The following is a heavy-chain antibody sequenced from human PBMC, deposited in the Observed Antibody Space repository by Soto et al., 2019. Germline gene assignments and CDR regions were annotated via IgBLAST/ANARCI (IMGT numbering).Heavy chain of an antibody. CDR3: ARDIAVAANWFDP. Sequence: EVQLVESGGGLVQPGGSLRLSCAASGFTFSSDWMSWVRQAPGKGLEWVANIKQDGSEKYYVDSVKGRFTISRDNAKNSLYLQMNSLSAEDTAVYYCARDIAVAANWFDPWGQGTLVTVSS. J-gene: IGHJ5*02. CDR2: IKQDGSEK. D-gene: IGHD6-19*01. V-gene: IGHV3-7*01. CDR1: GFTFSSDW.